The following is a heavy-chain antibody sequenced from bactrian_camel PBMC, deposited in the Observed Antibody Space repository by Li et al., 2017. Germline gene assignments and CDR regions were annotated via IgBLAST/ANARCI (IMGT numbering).Heavy chain of an antibody. CDR3: AADLVTDEPSLVEREYYY. D-gene: IGHD1*01. J-gene: IGHJ4*01. V-gene: IGHV3S53*01. CDR1: GYTLPMN. Sequence: VQLVESGGGSVQAGGSLRLSCVASGYTLPMNMGWFRRLPGQEREGVAAIAGDGRTNYADSVKGRLTISRDGAKNIIVVQMDSLNPEDTATYYCAADLVTDEPSLVEREYYYWGQGTQVTVS. CDR2: IAGDGRT.